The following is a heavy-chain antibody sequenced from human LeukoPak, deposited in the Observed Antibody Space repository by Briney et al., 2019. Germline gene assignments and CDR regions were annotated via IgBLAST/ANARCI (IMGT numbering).Heavy chain of an antibody. CDR3: ARNGAVAGHYYYYGMDV. J-gene: IGHJ6*02. Sequence: GRSLRLSCAASGFTFSSYAMHWVRQAPGKGLEWVAVISYDGSNKYYADSVKGRFTISRDNSKNTLYLQMNSLRAEDTAVYYCARNGAVAGHYYYYGMDVWGQGTTVTVSS. CDR1: GFTFSSYA. V-gene: IGHV3-30-3*01. CDR2: ISYDGSNK. D-gene: IGHD6-19*01.